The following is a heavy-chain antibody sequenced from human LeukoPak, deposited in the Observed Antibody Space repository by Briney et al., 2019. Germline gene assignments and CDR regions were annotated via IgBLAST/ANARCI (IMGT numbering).Heavy chain of an antibody. J-gene: IGHJ4*02. D-gene: IGHD4-23*01. CDR1: GYTFTGYY. CDR2: INPNSGGT. V-gene: IGHV1-2*02. CDR3: ARGLRRYGGNSGDTFDY. Sequence: ASVKVSCKASGYTFTGYYMHWVRQAPGQGLEWMGWINPNSGGTNYAQKFQGRVTMTRDTSISTAYMGLSRLRSDDTAVYYCARGLRRYGGNSGDTFDYWGQGTLVTVSS.